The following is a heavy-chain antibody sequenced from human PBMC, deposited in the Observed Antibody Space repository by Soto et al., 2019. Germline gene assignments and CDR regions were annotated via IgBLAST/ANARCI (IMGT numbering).Heavy chain of an antibody. J-gene: IGHJ4*02. CDR1: GFTFDDYT. V-gene: IGHV3-43*01. D-gene: IGHD6-19*01. Sequence: SCAASGFTFDDYTMHWVRQAPGKGLEWVSLISWDGGSTYYADSVKGRFTISRDNSKNSLYLQMNSLRTEDTALYYCAKGLPTQWLPIDYWGQGTLVTVSS. CDR3: AKGLPTQWLPIDY. CDR2: ISWDGGST.